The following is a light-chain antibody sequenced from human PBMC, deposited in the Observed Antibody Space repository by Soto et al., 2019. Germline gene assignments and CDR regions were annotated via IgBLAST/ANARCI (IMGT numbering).Light chain of an antibody. J-gene: IGLJ2*01. CDR3: SSYAGSNNLV. Sequence: QSVLTQPPSASGSPGQSVTISCTGTSSDVGGYNYVSWYQQHPGKAPKLMIHEVTKRPSGVPDRFSGSKSSNTASLTVSGLQAEDEAVYYCSSYAGSNNLVFGGGTQLTVL. V-gene: IGLV2-8*01. CDR1: SSDVGGYNY. CDR2: EVT.